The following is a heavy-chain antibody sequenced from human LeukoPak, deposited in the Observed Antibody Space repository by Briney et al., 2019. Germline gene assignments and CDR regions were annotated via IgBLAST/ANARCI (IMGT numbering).Heavy chain of an antibody. CDR1: GFTFSSYA. Sequence: GSLRLSCAASGFTFSSYAMHWVRQAPGKGLEYVSAISSNGGSTYYANSVKGRFTISRDNSKNTLYLQMGSLRAEDMAVYYCARDNRGHGSGTFDYWGQGTLVTVSS. CDR3: ARDNRGHGSGTFDY. V-gene: IGHV3-64*01. D-gene: IGHD3-10*01. CDR2: ISSNGGST. J-gene: IGHJ4*02.